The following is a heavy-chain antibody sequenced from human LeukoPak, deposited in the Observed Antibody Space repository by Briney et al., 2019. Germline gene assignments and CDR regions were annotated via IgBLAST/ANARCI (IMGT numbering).Heavy chain of an antibody. D-gene: IGHD6-13*01. Sequence: ASVKVSCKVSGYTLSELSMHWVRQAPGKGLEWIGGFDPEDGETFYAQNFQGRVTMTEDTSTDTAYMELSSLRSEDTAVYYCATGYLVTAGLMDVWGQGTTVTVS. CDR1: GYTLSELS. V-gene: IGHV1-24*01. CDR3: ATGYLVTAGLMDV. CDR2: FDPEDGET. J-gene: IGHJ6*02.